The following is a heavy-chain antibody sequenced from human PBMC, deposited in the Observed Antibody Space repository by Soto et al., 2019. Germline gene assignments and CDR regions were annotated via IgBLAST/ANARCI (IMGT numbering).Heavy chain of an antibody. V-gene: IGHV1-69*12. CDR1: GGTFSSYA. D-gene: IGHD2-8*01. Sequence: QVQLVQSGAEVKKPGSSVKVSCKASGGTFSSYAISWVRQAPGQGLEWMGGIIPIFGTANYAQKFQGRVTITADESTSTADMELGSLRSEDTAVYYCAREGCTNGVCSTGFDYWGQGTLVTVS. CDR2: IIPIFGTA. CDR3: AREGCTNGVCSTGFDY. J-gene: IGHJ4*02.